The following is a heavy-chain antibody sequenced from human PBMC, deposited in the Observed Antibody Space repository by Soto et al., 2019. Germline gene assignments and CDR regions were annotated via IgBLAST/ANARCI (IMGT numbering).Heavy chain of an antibody. D-gene: IGHD5-12*01. CDR3: ARDTGGASGYDSSCFDI. J-gene: IGHJ3*02. Sequence: QVQLVESGGGVVQPGRSLRLSCAASGFTFSSYGMHWVRQAPGKGLGWVAVIWYDGSNKYYADSVKGRFTISRDNSKDTVYLQMNSLRAEDTAVYYCARDTGGASGYDSSCFDIWGQGTMVTVSS. CDR1: GFTFSSYG. CDR2: IWYDGSNK. V-gene: IGHV3-33*01.